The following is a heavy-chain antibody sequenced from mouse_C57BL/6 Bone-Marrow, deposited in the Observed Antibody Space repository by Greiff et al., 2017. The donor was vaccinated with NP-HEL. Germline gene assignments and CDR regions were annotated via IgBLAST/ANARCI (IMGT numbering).Heavy chain of an antibody. Sequence: EVQLQQSGPELVKPGASVKMSCKASGYTFTDYNMHWVKQSHGKSLEWIGYINPNNGGTSYNQKFKGKATLTVNKSSSTAYMELRSLTSEDSAVYYCARDLYGSSWDYFDYWGQGTTLTVSS. J-gene: IGHJ2*01. CDR2: INPNNGGT. D-gene: IGHD1-1*01. CDR1: GYTFTDYN. V-gene: IGHV1-22*01. CDR3: ARDLYGSSWDYFDY.